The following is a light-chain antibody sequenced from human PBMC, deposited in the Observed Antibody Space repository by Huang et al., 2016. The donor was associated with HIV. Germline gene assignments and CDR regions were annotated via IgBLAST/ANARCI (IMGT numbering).Light chain of an antibody. CDR2: DAS. CDR3: QQYDALPYT. V-gene: IGKV1-33*01. J-gene: IGKJ2*01. Sequence: DIQMTQSPSSLSASVGDKVTITCQASQDITKYLNWYQQRTGKAPKLLIDDASNLETGVTSRFSGGGSGTTFTFTIINLQPEDVATYYCQQYDALPYTFGQGTMMEI. CDR1: QDITKY.